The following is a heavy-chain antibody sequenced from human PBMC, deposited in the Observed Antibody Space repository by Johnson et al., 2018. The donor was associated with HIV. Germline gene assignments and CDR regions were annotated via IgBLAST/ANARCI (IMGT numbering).Heavy chain of an antibody. V-gene: IGHV3-66*03. D-gene: IGHD3-22*01. J-gene: IGHJ3*02. CDR1: GFTVSSNY. CDR2: IYSGGST. CDR3: VRRFYDSSAFDI. Sequence: VQLVESGGGLIQPGGSLRLSCAASGFTVSSNYMSWVRQAPGKGLEWVSVIYSGGSTYYADSVKGRFTISRDNSKNTLFLQMNSLRAEDTAGYYCVRRFYDSSAFDIWGQGTMGTVSS.